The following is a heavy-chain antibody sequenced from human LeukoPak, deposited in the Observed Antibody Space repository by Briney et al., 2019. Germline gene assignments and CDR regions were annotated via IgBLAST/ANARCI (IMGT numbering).Heavy chain of an antibody. D-gene: IGHD6-13*01. CDR1: GFTFSSYA. J-gene: IGHJ4*02. CDR3: ARQAAGGTSPLDY. Sequence: PGRSLRLSCAASGFTFSSYAMHWVRQAPGKGLEWVAVISYDGSNKYYADSVKGRFTISRDNSKNTLYLQMNSLRAEDTAVYYCARQAAGGTSPLDYWGQGTLVTVSS. V-gene: IGHV3-30-3*01. CDR2: ISYDGSNK.